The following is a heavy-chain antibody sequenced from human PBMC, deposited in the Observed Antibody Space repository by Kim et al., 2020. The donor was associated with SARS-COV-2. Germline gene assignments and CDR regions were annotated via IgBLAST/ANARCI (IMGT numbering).Heavy chain of an antibody. D-gene: IGHD6-13*01. V-gene: IGHV3-9*01. Sequence: GGSLRLSCAASGFTFDDYAMHWVRQAPGKGLEWVSGISWNSGSIGYADSVKGRFTISRDNAKNSLYLQMNSLRAEDTALYYCAAHSSSWYRDYWGQGTL. CDR2: ISWNSGSI. CDR1: GFTFDDYA. J-gene: IGHJ4*02. CDR3: AAHSSSWYRDY.